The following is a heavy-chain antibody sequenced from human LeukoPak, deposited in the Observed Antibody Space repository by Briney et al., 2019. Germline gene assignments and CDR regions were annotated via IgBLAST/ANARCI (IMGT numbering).Heavy chain of an antibody. J-gene: IGHJ3*02. Sequence: GGSLRLSCAASGFTFNSYGMSWVRQAPGKGLEWVSAISGSGGSTYYADSVKGRFTISRDNSKNTLYLQMNSLRAEDTAVYYCAKYHTVTSPRYDAFDIWGQGTMDTVSS. V-gene: IGHV3-23*01. CDR1: GFTFNSYG. CDR2: ISGSGGST. D-gene: IGHD4-17*01. CDR3: AKYHTVTSPRYDAFDI.